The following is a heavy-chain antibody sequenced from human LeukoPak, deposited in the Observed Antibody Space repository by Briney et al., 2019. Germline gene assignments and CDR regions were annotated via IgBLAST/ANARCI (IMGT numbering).Heavy chain of an antibody. V-gene: IGHV4-39*01. CDR2: IYYSGST. D-gene: IGHD2-21*01. J-gene: IGHJ4*02. CDR3: ARQAKFVYFDY. Sequence: SETLSLTCTVSGGSISSSSYYWGWIRQPPGKGLEWIGSIYYSGSTYYNPSLKSRVTLSVDTSKNQFSLKLSSVTAADTAVYYCARQAKFVYFDYWGQGTLVTVSS. CDR1: GGSISSSSYY.